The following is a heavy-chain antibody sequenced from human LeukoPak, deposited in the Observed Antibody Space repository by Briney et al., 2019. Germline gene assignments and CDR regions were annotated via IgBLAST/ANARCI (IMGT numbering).Heavy chain of an antibody. Sequence: SETLSLTCTVSGGSINTPNYYWGWIRQTPGKGLECLVNFFYGGGTSYSPSLTIRVFISLDTSRNQFSLKLNSVTAADTAVYYCAKSNGYGLVDIWGQGTMVTVSS. D-gene: IGHD3-10*01. J-gene: IGHJ3*02. CDR3: AKSNGYGLVDI. CDR1: GGSINTPNYY. CDR2: FFYGGGT. V-gene: IGHV4-39*07.